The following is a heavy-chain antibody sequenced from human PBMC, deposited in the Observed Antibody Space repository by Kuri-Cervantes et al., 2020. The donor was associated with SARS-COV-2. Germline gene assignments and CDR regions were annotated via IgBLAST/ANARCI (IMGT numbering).Heavy chain of an antibody. Sequence: SESLSLTCTVSGGSISSSSYYWGWIRQPPGKGLEWIGSIYYSGSTYYNPSLKSRVTISVDTSKNQFSLKLSSVTAADTAVYYCARATYSSSFYYYMDVWGKGTTVTVSS. CDR3: ARATYSSSFYYYMDV. D-gene: IGHD6-6*01. CDR2: IYYSGST. CDR1: GGSISSSSYY. J-gene: IGHJ6*03. V-gene: IGHV4-39*07.